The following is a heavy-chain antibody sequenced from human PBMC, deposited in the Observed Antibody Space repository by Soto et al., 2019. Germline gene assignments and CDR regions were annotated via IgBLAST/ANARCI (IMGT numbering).Heavy chain of an antibody. Sequence: EVQLVESGGGLVQPGGSLRLSCAASGFTFSSYSMNWVRQAPGKGLEWVSYISSSSSTIYYADSVKGRSTIYRDNHKNSLYLQMNSLRAEDTAVYYCARDGTRYDYIWGSYRQNWFDPWGQGTLVTVSS. D-gene: IGHD3-16*02. V-gene: IGHV3-48*01. CDR2: ISSSSSTI. CDR1: GFTFSSYS. CDR3: ARDGTRYDYIWGSYRQNWFDP. J-gene: IGHJ5*02.